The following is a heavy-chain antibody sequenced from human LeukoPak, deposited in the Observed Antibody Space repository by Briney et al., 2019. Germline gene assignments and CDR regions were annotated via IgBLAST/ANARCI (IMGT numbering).Heavy chain of an antibody. D-gene: IGHD4-11*01. CDR1: GGSISSSSYY. V-gene: IGHV4-39*01. CDR2: IYYSGST. CDR3: ARRPLDYPIDY. Sequence: SETLSLTCTVSGGSISSSSYYWGWIRQPPGKGLEWIGSIYYSGSTYYNPSLESRVTISVDTSKNQFSLKLSSVTAADTAVYYCARRPLDYPIDYWGQGTLVTVSS. J-gene: IGHJ4*02.